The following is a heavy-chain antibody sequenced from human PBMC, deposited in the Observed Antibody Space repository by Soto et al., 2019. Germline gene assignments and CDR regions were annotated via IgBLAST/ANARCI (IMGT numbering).Heavy chain of an antibody. Sequence: EVQLVESGRGVVRPGGSLRLSCAASGFTFDDYGMSWVRQAPGKGLEWVSGINWNGGGTGYADSVKGRFTISRDNAKNSLYLQMNSLRAEDTALYHCARLGYCSTTSCYAYYYYYMDVWGKGTTVTVSS. CDR3: ARLGYCSTTSCYAYYYYYMDV. J-gene: IGHJ6*03. D-gene: IGHD2-2*01. V-gene: IGHV3-20*01. CDR2: INWNGGGT. CDR1: GFTFDDYG.